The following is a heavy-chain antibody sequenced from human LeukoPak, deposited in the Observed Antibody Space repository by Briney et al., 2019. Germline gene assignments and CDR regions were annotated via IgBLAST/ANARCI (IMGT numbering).Heavy chain of an antibody. CDR1: GFTFSSYS. CDR3: ARDGVVVAATPKDYYYGMDV. D-gene: IGHD2-15*01. Sequence: PGGSLRLSCAASGFTFSSYSMNWVRQAPGKGLEWVSSISSSSSYIYYADSVEGRFTISRDNAKNSLYLQMNSLRAEDTAVYYCARDGVVVAATPKDYYYGMDVWGRGTTVTVSS. V-gene: IGHV3-21*01. J-gene: IGHJ6*02. CDR2: ISSSSSYI.